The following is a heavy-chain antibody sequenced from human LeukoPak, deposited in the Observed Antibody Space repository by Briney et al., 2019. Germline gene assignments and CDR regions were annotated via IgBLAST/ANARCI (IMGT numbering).Heavy chain of an antibody. D-gene: IGHD3-3*01. CDR2: ISAYNGNT. CDR1: GYTFTSYG. J-gene: IGHJ6*02. CDR3: ARVYDFWSGYYSGMDV. V-gene: IGHV1-18*01. Sequence: ASVKVSCKASGYTFTSYGISWVRQAPGQGLEWMGWISAYNGNTNYAQKLQGRVTMTTDTSTSTAYMELRSLRSDDTAVYYCARVYDFWSGYYSGMDVWGQGTTVPVSS.